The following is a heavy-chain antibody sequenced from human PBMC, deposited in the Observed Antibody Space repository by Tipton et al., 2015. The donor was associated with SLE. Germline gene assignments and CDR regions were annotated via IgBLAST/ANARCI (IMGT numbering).Heavy chain of an antibody. CDR2: ISYGGGT. Sequence: TLSLTCTVSGGSISSYYWSWIRQPPGKGLEWIGYISYGGGTNYNPSLKSRVTMSVDTAKNQFSLKLTSVTAADTAVYYCARAKVEETTFKYFFNGLDVWGRGTTVTVS. V-gene: IGHV4-59*12. D-gene: IGHD2/OR15-2a*01. CDR3: ARAKVEETTFKYFFNGLDV. CDR1: GGSISSYY. J-gene: IGHJ6*02.